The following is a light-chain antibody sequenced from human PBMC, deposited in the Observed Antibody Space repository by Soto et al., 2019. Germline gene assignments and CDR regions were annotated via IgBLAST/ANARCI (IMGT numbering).Light chain of an antibody. V-gene: IGKV1-5*03. Sequence: DIKMTQSPYTLSASVGDRVTIACRASQNIGDWLAWYQQKPGKAPNLLIYKASTLESGVPSRFSGSGSGTEFTLAISSLQPEDFATYYCQQYNDLSTFGGGTKVEI. CDR2: KAS. J-gene: IGKJ4*01. CDR3: QQYNDLST. CDR1: QNIGDW.